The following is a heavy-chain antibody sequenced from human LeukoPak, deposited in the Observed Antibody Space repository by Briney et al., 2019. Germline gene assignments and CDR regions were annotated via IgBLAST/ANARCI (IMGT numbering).Heavy chain of an antibody. Sequence: GESLKISCKGSGYRFTSYWIGWVRQMPGKGLEWMGIIYPGDSDTRYSPSFQGQVTISADKSISTAYLQWSSLKASDTAMYYCARRGYYDSSQNWFDPWGQGTLVTVSS. V-gene: IGHV5-51*01. CDR1: GYRFTSYW. CDR3: ARRGYYDSSQNWFDP. CDR2: IYPGDSDT. D-gene: IGHD3-22*01. J-gene: IGHJ5*02.